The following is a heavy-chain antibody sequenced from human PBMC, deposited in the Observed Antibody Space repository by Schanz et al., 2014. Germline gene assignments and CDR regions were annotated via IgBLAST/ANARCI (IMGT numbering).Heavy chain of an antibody. Sequence: QVQLVQSGAEVKKPGASVRVSCKASGYTFTGYYIHWVRQAPGQGLEWMGWINPNTSSTIYARKFQGRVTMARDTSISTAYLDLSSLRSDDTAVYYCVRELSGGTFDYWGQGALVTVSS. J-gene: IGHJ4*02. CDR2: INPNTSST. CDR3: VRELSGGTFDY. D-gene: IGHD1-1*01. CDR1: GYTFTGYY. V-gene: IGHV1-2*02.